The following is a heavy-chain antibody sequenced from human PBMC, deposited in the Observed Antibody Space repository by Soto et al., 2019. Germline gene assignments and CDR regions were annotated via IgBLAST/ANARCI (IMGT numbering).Heavy chain of an antibody. D-gene: IGHD6-13*01. Sequence: SGTLSLTCTVSGGSISSYYWSWIRQPPGKGLEWIGYIYYSGSTNYNPSLKSRVTISVDTSKNQFSLKLSSVTAADTAVYYWARQGLVSEDSSSWSWLVPWGEGTVVTV. CDR2: IYYSGST. CDR3: ARQGLVSEDSSSWSWLVP. J-gene: IGHJ5*02. V-gene: IGHV4-59*01. CDR1: GGSISSYY.